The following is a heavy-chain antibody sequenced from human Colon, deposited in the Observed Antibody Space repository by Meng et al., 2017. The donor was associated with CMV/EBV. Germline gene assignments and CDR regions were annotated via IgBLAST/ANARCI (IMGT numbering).Heavy chain of an antibody. CDR2: FSRGGENS. Sequence: GGSLRLSCAASGFTFSSHAMSWVRQAPGKGLEWVSGFSRGGENSYYADSVRGRFNISRDDSKNMLYMQMKSLRAQDTAVYYCAKGSLEWLYYGMDVWGQGTTVTVSS. CDR1: GFTFSSHA. V-gene: IGHV3-23*01. D-gene: IGHD3-3*01. CDR3: AKGSLEWLYYGMDV. J-gene: IGHJ6*02.